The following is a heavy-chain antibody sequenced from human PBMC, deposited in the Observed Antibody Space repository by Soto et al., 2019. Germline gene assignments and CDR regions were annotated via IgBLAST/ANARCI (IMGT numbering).Heavy chain of an antibody. CDR2: IYYTGNS. Sequence: QVQLQESGPELVKPSQTLSLTCSVSGGSITTNGHYWTWIRQHPGKGLGWIAYIYYTGNSYPNPSLKGRLSISVGTSKNQFSLELRSVTAADTAVYYCAREQWGFDSWGQGTLVTVSS. V-gene: IGHV4-31*03. J-gene: IGHJ4*02. CDR3: AREQWGFDS. CDR1: GGSITTNGHY. D-gene: IGHD6-19*01.